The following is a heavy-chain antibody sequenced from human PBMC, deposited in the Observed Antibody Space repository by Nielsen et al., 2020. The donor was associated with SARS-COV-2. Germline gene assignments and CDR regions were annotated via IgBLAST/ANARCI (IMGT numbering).Heavy chain of an antibody. CDR3: VTGGQWLVRHPYGMEV. CDR2: ISSSGYT. V-gene: IGHV3-11*06. J-gene: IGHJ6*01. D-gene: IGHD6-19*01. CDR1: GFTFSDYY. Sequence: GESLKISCAASGFTFSDYYMSWIRQAPGKGLEWVSYISSSGYTNYVDSVKGRFTISRDNAKNSLYLQMNSLRAEDTAVYYCVTGGQWLVRHPYGMEVLGQGTTVTVS.